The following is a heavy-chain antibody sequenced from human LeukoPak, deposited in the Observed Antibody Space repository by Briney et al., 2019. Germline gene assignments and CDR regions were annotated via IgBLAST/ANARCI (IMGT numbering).Heavy chain of an antibody. Sequence: GRALRLSCAASGFAFSSYAMHWVRQAPGKGLEWVAVISFDGTKCYYADSVKGRFTISRDNSNYTLFLHMSSLRAEDTAVYYCARSRVANDSSGYYFKLDYWGQGTLVTVSS. V-gene: IGHV3-30*15. J-gene: IGHJ4*02. CDR1: GFAFSSYA. D-gene: IGHD3-22*01. CDR2: ISFDGTKC. CDR3: ARSRVANDSSGYYFKLDY.